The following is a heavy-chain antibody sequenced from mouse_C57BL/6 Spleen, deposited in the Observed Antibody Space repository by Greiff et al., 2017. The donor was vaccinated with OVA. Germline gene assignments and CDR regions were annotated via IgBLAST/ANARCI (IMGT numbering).Heavy chain of an antibody. CDR3: ARHDYGDWYFDV. Sequence: QVQLKQPGTELVKPGASVKLSCKASGYTFTSYWMHWVKQRPGQGLEWIGNINPSNGGTNYNEKFKSKATLTVDKSSSTAYMQLSSLTSEDSAVYYCARHDYGDWYFDVWGTGTTVTVSS. V-gene: IGHV1-53*01. CDR1: GYTFTSYW. D-gene: IGHD2-4*01. CDR2: INPSNGGT. J-gene: IGHJ1*03.